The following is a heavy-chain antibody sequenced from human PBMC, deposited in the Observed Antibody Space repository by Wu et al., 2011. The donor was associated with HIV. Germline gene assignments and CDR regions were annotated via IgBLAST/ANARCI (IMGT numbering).Heavy chain of an antibody. Sequence: QVQLVQSGAEVRKPGASVQVSCKASGYSFINYYIHWVRLAPGEGLQWMGAFNPRDHDKSYARDFQGRVTMTGDTSTNTVYVDLSGLTPKDTAIYFCARGLPHDFGAFLDFWGPGTLVTVSS. J-gene: IGHJ4*02. V-gene: IGHV1-46*01. CDR1: GYSFINYY. D-gene: IGHD3-3*02. CDR2: FNPRDHDK. CDR3: ARGLPHDFGAFLDF.